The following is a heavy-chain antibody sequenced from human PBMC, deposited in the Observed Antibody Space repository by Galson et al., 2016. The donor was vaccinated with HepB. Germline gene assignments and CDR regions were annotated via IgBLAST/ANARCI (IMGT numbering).Heavy chain of an antibody. CDR3: GTRVQDDNGHSIMDY. CDR1: GGSFSSTNW. D-gene: IGHD4-17*01. Sequence: SETLSLTCAVSGGSFSSTNWWTRVRQSPGKGLEWIGEIYRSGTNNFNPSLRSRVTITLDNSKNQFSMNLHSVTAADTAVYYCGTRVQDDNGHSIMDYWGPGTLVTVSS. V-gene: IGHV4-4*02. CDR2: IYRSGTN. J-gene: IGHJ4*02.